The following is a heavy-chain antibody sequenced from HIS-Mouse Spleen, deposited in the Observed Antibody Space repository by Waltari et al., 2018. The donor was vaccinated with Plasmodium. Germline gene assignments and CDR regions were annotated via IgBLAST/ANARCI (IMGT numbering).Heavy chain of an antibody. CDR2: IKQDGSEK. J-gene: IGHJ2*01. Sequence: EVQLVESGGVLAQPGGSRRLSCAASGFPFSSYWMSWDRQAPGKGLEWVANIKQDGSEKYYVDSVKGRFTISRDNAKNSLYLQMNSLRAEDTAVYYCASSWYWYFDLWGRGTLVTVSS. V-gene: IGHV3-7*01. CDR3: ASSWYWYFDL. CDR1: GFPFSSYW. D-gene: IGHD6-13*01.